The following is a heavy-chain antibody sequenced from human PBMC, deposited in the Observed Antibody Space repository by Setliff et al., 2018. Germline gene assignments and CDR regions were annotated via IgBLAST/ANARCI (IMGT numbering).Heavy chain of an antibody. CDR3: ALSSLSLCGGGNCPNAFDV. V-gene: IGHV1-69*06. Sequence: SVKVSCKASGDAFSTYALSWVRQAPGQGLEWMGGIIPLLETAKYAQKFQGRVTITADKSTSTGYMELSSLRFDDTAVYFCALSSLSLCGGGNCPNAFDVWGQGTLVTVSS. CDR2: IIPLLETA. J-gene: IGHJ3*01. D-gene: IGHD2-21*01. CDR1: GDAFSTYA.